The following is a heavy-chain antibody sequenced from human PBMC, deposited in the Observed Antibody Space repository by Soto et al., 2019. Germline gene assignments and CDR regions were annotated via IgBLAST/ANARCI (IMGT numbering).Heavy chain of an antibody. V-gene: IGHV3-23*01. J-gene: IGHJ6*02. CDR2: IIETGTDT. Sequence: EVQLLESGGGLVQRGGSLRLSCAASGFTISSYAMSWVRQAPGKVLEWVSGIIETGTDTYYADSVKGRFAVSRDNSKNRMYLQMKGLRAEDTAVYYCAKPYIPWGASNSNGRYDHVMDVWGQGTTVTVSS. CDR1: GFTISSYA. CDR3: AKPYIPWGASNSNGRYDHVMDV. D-gene: IGHD1-1*01.